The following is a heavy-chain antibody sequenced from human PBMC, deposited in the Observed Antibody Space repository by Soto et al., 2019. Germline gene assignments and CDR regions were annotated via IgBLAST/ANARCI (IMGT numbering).Heavy chain of an antibody. CDR1: EFTFSNYG. Sequence: QVQVVESGGGVVQPERSLRLSCAASEFTFSNYGMHWDRQAPGKGLEWVATISADGRGTYYVESVKGRFTISRDNSRNTLYLQMNSLRPEDTAVYYCAKGTAEARQWLGPWGQGTLVTVSS. V-gene: IGHV3-30*18. CDR2: ISADGRGT. J-gene: IGHJ5*02. CDR3: AKGTAEARQWLGP. D-gene: IGHD6-19*01.